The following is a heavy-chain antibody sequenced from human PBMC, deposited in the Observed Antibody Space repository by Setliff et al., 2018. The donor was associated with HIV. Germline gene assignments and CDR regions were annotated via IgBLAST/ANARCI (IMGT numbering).Heavy chain of an antibody. CDR2: IFYNGSA. D-gene: IGHD7-27*01. J-gene: IGHJ3*02. Sequence: SETLSLTCTVSGGSLISDIYYWGWIRQPPGKGLEWIGTIFYNGSAYYNPSLKSRVIISVDSSKNQFFLKLTSVTAADTAMYYCARVSQDLLGAFDIWGQGTMVTVSS. CDR1: GGSLISDIYY. V-gene: IGHV4-39*07. CDR3: ARVSQDLLGAFDI.